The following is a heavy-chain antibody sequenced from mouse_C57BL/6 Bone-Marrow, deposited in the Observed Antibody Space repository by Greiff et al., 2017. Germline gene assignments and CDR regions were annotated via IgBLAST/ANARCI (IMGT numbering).Heavy chain of an antibody. CDR1: GYTFTSYW. D-gene: IGHD2-10*02. Sequence: QVQLKQPGAELVRPGTSVKLSCKASGYTFTSYWMHWVKQRPGQGLEWIGVIDPSDSYTNYNQKFKGKATLTVDTSSSTAYMQLSSLTSEDSAVYYCATSGYGNLYYYAMDYWGQGTSVTVSS. CDR3: ATSGYGNLYYYAMDY. CDR2: IDPSDSYT. V-gene: IGHV1-59*01. J-gene: IGHJ4*01.